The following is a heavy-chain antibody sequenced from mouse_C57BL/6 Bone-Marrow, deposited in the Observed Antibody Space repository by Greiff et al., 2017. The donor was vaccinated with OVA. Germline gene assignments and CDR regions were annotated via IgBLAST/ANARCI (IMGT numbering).Heavy chain of an antibody. CDR1: GFTFSDYG. Sequence: EVNVVESGGGLVKPGGSLKLSCAASGFTFSDYGMHWVRQAPEKGLEWVAYISSGSSTIYYADTVKGRFTISRDNAKNTLFLQMTSLRSEDTAMYYCARRFLYFLAYWGQGTLVTVSA. V-gene: IGHV5-17*01. CDR2: ISSGSSTI. J-gene: IGHJ3*01. CDR3: ARRFLYFLAY. D-gene: IGHD1-2*01.